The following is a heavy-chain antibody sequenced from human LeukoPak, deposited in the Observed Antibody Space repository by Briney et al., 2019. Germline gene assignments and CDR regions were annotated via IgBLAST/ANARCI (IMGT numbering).Heavy chain of an antibody. D-gene: IGHD3-9*01. J-gene: IGHJ4*02. CDR1: GDTLTDLP. V-gene: IGHV1-24*01. CDR3: ATALSGSFARNVEY. Sequence: ASVKVSCKVSGDTLTDLPMHWVRQAPGKGLEWMGGLDPENGERIYAQNFQGRVTMTEDTSTDTAYVELSSLRDEDTAVGYCATALSGSFARNVEYRGQGPLVTVPS. CDR2: LDPENGER.